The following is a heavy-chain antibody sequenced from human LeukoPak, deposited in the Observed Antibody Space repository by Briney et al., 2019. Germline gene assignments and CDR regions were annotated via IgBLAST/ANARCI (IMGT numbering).Heavy chain of an antibody. D-gene: IGHD6-13*01. CDR2: VNHSGST. CDR1: GGSFSGYY. CDR3: ARQRPSSSWYRFYFDY. V-gene: IGHV4-34*01. Sequence: SETLSLTCAVYGGSFSGYYWSWIRQPPGKGLEWIGEVNHSGSTNYNPSLKSRVTISVDTSKNQFSLKLSSVTAADTAVYYCARQRPSSSWYRFYFDYWGQGTLVTVSS. J-gene: IGHJ4*02.